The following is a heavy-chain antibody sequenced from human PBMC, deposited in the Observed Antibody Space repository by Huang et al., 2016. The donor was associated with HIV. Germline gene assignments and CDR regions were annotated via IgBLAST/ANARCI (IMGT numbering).Heavy chain of an antibody. J-gene: IGHJ6*02. Sequence: QVQLQESGPGLVKPSETLSLTCTVSGGSISTYYWSWIRQSAGKGLEWIGRFYTSGNTTYKPALRRRVTRSVETSKNQSSLRLTSGTAADTAVYYCARENEFCGSTNCHHYYYGLDVWGQGTTVTVSS. CDR2: FYTSGNT. V-gene: IGHV4-4*07. CDR1: GGSISTYY. D-gene: IGHD2-2*01. CDR3: ARENEFCGSTNCHHYYYGLDV.